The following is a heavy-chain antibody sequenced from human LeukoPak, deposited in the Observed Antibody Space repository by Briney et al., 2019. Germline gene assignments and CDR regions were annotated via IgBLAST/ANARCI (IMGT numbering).Heavy chain of an antibody. CDR1: GYTFTSND. Sequence: ASVKVSCKASGYTFTSNDINWVRQATGQGLEWMGWMNPNSGNTGYAQKFQGRVTMTRNTSISTAYMELSSLRSEDTAVYYCAMWGYSGYDTPRYYGMDVWGQGTTVTVSS. J-gene: IGHJ6*02. V-gene: IGHV1-8*01. D-gene: IGHD5-12*01. CDR2: MNPNSGNT. CDR3: AMWGYSGYDTPRYYGMDV.